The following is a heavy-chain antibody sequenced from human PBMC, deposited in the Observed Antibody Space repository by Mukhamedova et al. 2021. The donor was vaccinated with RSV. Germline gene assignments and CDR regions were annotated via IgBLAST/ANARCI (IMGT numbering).Heavy chain of an antibody. CDR3: ARAEARIQLLGD. Sequence: GKGLEWVAVISYDGSNKYYADSVKGRFTISRDNSKNTLYLQMNSLRAEDTAVYYCARAEARIQLLGDWGQGTLVTVS. D-gene: IGHD5-18*01. J-gene: IGHJ4*02. V-gene: IGHV3-30-3*01. CDR2: ISYDGSNK.